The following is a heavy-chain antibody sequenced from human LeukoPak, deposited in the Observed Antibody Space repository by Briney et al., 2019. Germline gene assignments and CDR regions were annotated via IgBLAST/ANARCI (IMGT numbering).Heavy chain of an antibody. V-gene: IGHV4-59*01. J-gene: IGHJ6*03. CDR1: GASFSTNY. D-gene: IGHD1-1*01. CDR3: ARLYQQSKWKYYYYYMDV. Sequence: SETLSLTCSVSGASFSTNYWSWIRQPPGRGLEWFGYVLDSGSTNYNPSLMSRVTISVDTATNQFSLRLSSVTAADTGVYYCARLYQQSKWKYYYYYMDVWGTGTAVTVSS. CDR2: VLDSGST.